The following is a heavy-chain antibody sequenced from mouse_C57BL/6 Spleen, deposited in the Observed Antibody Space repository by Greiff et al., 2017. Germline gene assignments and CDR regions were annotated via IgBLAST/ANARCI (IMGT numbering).Heavy chain of an antibody. Sequence: EVQLQQSGAELVRPGASVKLSCTASGFNFKDYDMHWVKQRPEQGLEWIGRIDPGGGDTEYAPKFQGKATMTADTSSNTAYLQRSSLTSEDTAVYYCTTDYGYFDVWGTGTTVTVSS. CDR3: TTDYGYFDV. CDR1: GFNFKDYD. V-gene: IGHV14-1*01. CDR2: IDPGGGDT. J-gene: IGHJ1*03.